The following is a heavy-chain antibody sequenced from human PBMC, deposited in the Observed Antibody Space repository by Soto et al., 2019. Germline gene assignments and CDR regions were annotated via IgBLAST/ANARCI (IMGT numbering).Heavy chain of an antibody. V-gene: IGHV4-39*01. CDR2: IYYSGST. J-gene: IGHJ4*02. Sequence: SETLSLTCTVSGGSISSSSYYWGWIRQPPGKGLEWIGSIYYSGSTYYNPSLKSRVTISVDTSKNQFPLKLSSVTAADTAVYYCARTTVAAYYFDYWGQGTLVTVSS. D-gene: IGHD4-17*01. CDR3: ARTTVAAYYFDY. CDR1: GGSISSSSYY.